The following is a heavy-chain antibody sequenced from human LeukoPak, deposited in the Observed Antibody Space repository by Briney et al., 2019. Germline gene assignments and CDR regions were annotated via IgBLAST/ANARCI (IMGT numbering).Heavy chain of an antibody. V-gene: IGHV4-39*07. Sequence: SETLSLTCTVSGGSISSSSYYWGWIRQPPGKGLEWIGSIYYSGSTYYNPSLKSRVTISVDTSKNQFSLKLSSVTAADTAVYYCAREPRTPGYSYGSWGQGTLVTVSS. CDR3: AREPRTPGYSYGS. CDR2: IYYSGST. CDR1: GGSISSSSYY. D-gene: IGHD5-18*01. J-gene: IGHJ5*02.